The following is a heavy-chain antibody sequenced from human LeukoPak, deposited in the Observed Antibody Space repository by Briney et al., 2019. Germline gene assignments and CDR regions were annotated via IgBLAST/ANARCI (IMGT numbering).Heavy chain of an antibody. V-gene: IGHV1-18*01. D-gene: IGHD2-21*01. J-gene: IGHJ4*02. CDR1: GYTFTSYG. CDR2: ISAYNGNT. CDR3: ARDSPSPGGDRSVVY. Sequence: ASVKVSCKASGYTFTSYGISWVRQAPGQGLEWLGWISAYNGNTNYAQKLQGRVTMTTDTSTSTAYMELRSLRSDDTAVYYCARDSPSPGGDRSVVYWGQGTLVTVSS.